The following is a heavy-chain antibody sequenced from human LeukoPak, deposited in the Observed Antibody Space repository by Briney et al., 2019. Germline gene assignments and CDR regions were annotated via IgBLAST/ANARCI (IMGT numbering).Heavy chain of an antibody. J-gene: IGHJ6*03. CDR3: ARAGPYSSGWLRSGYYYYYMDV. Sequence: ASVKVSCKASGYTFTSYGISWVRQAPGQGLEWMGWISAYNGNTNYTQKLQGRVTMTTDTSTSTAYMELRSLRSDDTAVYYCARAGPYSSGWLRSGYYYYYMDVWGKGTKVTVSS. D-gene: IGHD6-19*01. CDR2: ISAYNGNT. V-gene: IGHV1-18*01. CDR1: GYTFTSYG.